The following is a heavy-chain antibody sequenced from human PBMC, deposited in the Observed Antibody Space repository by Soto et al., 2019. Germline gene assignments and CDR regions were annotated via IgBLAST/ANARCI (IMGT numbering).Heavy chain of an antibody. Sequence: PGGSLRLSCEVSGVPFSEYAMTWIRQAPGKGLEWVSGISRSGGRTFFADSVKGRFTISRDNSKNTVFFQMSSLRLDDTAVCYCARVFRPDYGPSDAFDIWGQGTMVTVSS. CDR1: GVPFSEYA. CDR3: ARVFRPDYGPSDAFDI. J-gene: IGHJ3*02. V-gene: IGHV3-23*01. D-gene: IGHD3-10*01. CDR2: ISRSGGRT.